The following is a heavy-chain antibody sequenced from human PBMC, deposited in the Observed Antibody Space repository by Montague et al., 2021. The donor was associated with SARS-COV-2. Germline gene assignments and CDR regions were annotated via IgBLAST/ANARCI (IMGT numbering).Heavy chain of an antibody. J-gene: IGHJ4*02. CDR1: GGSISSYY. V-gene: IGHV4-4*07. CDR3: ARVWYSSSWYYFDY. Sequence: SETLSLTCTVSGGSISSYYWSWIRQPAGKGLEWIGRIHTSGSTNYNPSLKSRVTMSVDTSKNQFSLKLSSVTAADTAVYYCARVWYSSSWYYFDYWGQGTLVTVSS. D-gene: IGHD6-13*01. CDR2: IHTSGST.